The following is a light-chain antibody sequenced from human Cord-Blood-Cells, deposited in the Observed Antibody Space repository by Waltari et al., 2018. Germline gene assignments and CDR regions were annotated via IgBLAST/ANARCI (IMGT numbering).Light chain of an antibody. V-gene: IGLV2-14*01. J-gene: IGLJ2*01. CDR3: SSYTSSSTLV. Sequence: QSALTQPASVSGSPGQSITISCTGTSSNGGGYNYVSWYQQHPGKAPKPMIYDVSKRPSGVSNRFPGSMSGNTASLTISGLQAEDEADYYCSSYTSSSTLVFGGGTKRTVL. CDR2: DVS. CDR1: SSNGGGYNY.